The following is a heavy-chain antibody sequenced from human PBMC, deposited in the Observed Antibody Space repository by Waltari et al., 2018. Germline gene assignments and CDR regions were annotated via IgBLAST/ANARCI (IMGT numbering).Heavy chain of an antibody. D-gene: IGHD3-3*01. CDR1: GFMFSSHG. CDR2: IWHDGSAT. J-gene: IGHJ6*02. Sequence: GTSLRLSCETSGFMFSSHGMHWVRQAPGRGLEWVGVIWHDGSATFYADSVRGRFTISRDNAKNTLYLQMNTLTAEDAGMYYCARDRSFWSGYHAMDVWGQGTSVTVSS. V-gene: IGHV3-33*01. CDR3: ARDRSFWSGYHAMDV.